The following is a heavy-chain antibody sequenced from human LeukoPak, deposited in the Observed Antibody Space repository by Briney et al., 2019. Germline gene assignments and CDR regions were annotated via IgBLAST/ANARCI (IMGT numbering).Heavy chain of an antibody. CDR2: INPNSGGT. CDR1: GYTFTGHY. D-gene: IGHD2-21*02. CDR3: ARDRCGGDCYYFDY. Sequence: EASVKVSCKASGYTFTGHYMHWVRQAPGQGLEWMGWINPNSGGTNYAQKFQGRVTMTRDTSISTAYMELSRLRSDDTAVYYCARDRCGGDCYYFDYWGQGTLVTVSS. J-gene: IGHJ4*02. V-gene: IGHV1-2*02.